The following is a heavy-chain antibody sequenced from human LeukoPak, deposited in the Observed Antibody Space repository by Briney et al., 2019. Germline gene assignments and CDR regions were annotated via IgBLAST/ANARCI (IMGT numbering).Heavy chain of an antibody. V-gene: IGHV4-59*01. CDR1: GGSISTYS. Sequence: SETLSLTCTVSGGSISTYSWSWIRQPPGKGLEWIGYIYYSGSTNYNPSLKSRVTISVDTSKNQFSLKLSSVTAADTAVYYCARDLEVTRLSFYYYYYMDVWGKGTTVTISS. D-gene: IGHD4-23*01. CDR3: ARDLEVTRLSFYYYYYMDV. J-gene: IGHJ6*03. CDR2: IYYSGST.